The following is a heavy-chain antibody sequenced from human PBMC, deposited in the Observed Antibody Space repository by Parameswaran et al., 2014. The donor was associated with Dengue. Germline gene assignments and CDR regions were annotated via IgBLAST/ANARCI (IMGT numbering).Heavy chain of an antibody. J-gene: IGHJ6*02. CDR2: IYPGDSDT. V-gene: IGHV5-51*01. Sequence: VRQAPGKGLEWMGIIYPGDSDTKFNPSFRGQVTMSVDRSINTAYLQWTSLKASDTAIYYCARPYTMDVWGQGTTVTVSS. CDR3: ARPYTMDV.